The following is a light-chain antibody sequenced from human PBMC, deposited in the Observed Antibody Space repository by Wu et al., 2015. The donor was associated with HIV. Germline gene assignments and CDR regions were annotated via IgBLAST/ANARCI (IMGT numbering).Light chain of an antibody. CDR2: AAS. Sequence: DIQMTQSPSSLSASVGDRDTITCRASQSISSYLNWYQQKPGKAPKLLIYAASSLQSGLPSRFSGSGSGTDFTLTISSLQPEDVATYYCQKYNTAPWTFGQGTKVEMK. J-gene: IGKJ1*01. CDR1: QSISSY. V-gene: IGKV1-39*01. CDR3: QKYNTAPWT.